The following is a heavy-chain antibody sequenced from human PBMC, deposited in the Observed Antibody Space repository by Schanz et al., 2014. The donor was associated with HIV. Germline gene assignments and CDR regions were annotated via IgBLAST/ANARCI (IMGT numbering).Heavy chain of an antibody. D-gene: IGHD1-1*01. CDR1: GFTFSSYV. J-gene: IGHJ4*02. CDR2: IWYDGSSK. CDR3: ARDFGSYPRTKGPDD. Sequence: QVQLVESGGGVVQPGRSLRLSCAASGFTFSSYVMHWVRQAPGKGLEWVTVIWYDGSSKYYADSVKGRFTISRDNSKNTLYLQMNSLRAEDTAVYYCARDFGSYPRTKGPDDWGQGTLVIVSS. V-gene: IGHV3-33*01.